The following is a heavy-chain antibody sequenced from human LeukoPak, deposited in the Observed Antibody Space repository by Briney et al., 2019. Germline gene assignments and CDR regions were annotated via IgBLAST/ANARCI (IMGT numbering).Heavy chain of an antibody. V-gene: IGHV3-7*05. CDR2: INQDGSEI. CDR3: ARRGTSSSWAHFDY. CDR1: GFIFSTYW. D-gene: IGHD6-13*01. J-gene: IGHJ4*02. Sequence: GGSLSLSCAAAGFIFSTYWLIWVRQAPGKGLEWVAKINQDGSEIYYVDSVQCRFTISRDNVKNSLYLQMNSLGAEDTAVYYCARRGTSSSWAHFDYWGQGTLVTVSS.